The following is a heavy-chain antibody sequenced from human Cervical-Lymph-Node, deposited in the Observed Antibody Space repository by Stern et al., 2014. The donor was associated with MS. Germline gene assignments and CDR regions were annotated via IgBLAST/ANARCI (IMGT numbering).Heavy chain of an antibody. CDR2: ITPILDLP. D-gene: IGHD5-18*01. J-gene: IGHJ6*02. V-gene: IGHV1-69*09. CDR3: AREFSGPMQLGYYGMDV. Sequence: QMQLVESGAEVKKPGSSVKVSCKTSGGTFRSDAISWVRQAPGQGLEWMGRITPILDLPNYAQRFQGRVTITADKSTSTAYMELSSLRSDDTAVYYCAREFSGPMQLGYYGMDVWGQGTPVTISS. CDR1: GGTFRSDA.